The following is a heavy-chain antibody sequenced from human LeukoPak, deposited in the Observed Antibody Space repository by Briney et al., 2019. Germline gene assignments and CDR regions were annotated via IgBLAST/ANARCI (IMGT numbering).Heavy chain of an antibody. V-gene: IGHV3-48*01. CDR3: ARPTRENGLDY. D-gene: IGHD1-1*01. CDR2: ISSSSSTI. J-gene: IGHJ4*02. CDR1: EFTFSSYS. Sequence: GGSLRLSCAASEFTFSSYSMNWVRQAPGKGLEWVSYISSSSSTIYYADSVKGRFTISRDNAKNSLYLQMNSLRAEDTAVYYCARPTRENGLDYWGQGTLVTVSS.